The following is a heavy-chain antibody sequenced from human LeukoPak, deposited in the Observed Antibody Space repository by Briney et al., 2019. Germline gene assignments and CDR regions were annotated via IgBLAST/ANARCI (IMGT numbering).Heavy chain of an antibody. CDR3: ARGIVVPVTAVYYYGMDV. J-gene: IGHJ6*02. D-gene: IGHD2-2*01. Sequence: PGGSLRLSCAASGFTFSDYYMSWIRQAPGKGLEWVSYISSSSSYTNYADSVKGRFTISRDNAKNSLYLQMNSLRAEDTAVYYCARGIVVPVTAVYYYGMDVWGQGTTVTVSS. CDR2: ISSSSSYT. V-gene: IGHV3-11*05. CDR1: GFTFSDYY.